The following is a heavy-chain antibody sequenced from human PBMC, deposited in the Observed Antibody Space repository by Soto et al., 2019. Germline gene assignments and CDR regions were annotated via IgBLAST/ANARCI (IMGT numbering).Heavy chain of an antibody. V-gene: IGHV3-30*18. Sequence: QVQLVESGGGVVQPGRSLRLSCAASGFTFSSYGMHWVRHAPGKGLEWVAVISYDGSNKYYADSVKGRFTISRDNSKNTLFLQMNSLRAEDTAVYYCAKDMGGGSYLEGYFDYWGQGTLVTVSS. J-gene: IGHJ4*02. CDR2: ISYDGSNK. D-gene: IGHD1-26*01. CDR3: AKDMGGGSYLEGYFDY. CDR1: GFTFSSYG.